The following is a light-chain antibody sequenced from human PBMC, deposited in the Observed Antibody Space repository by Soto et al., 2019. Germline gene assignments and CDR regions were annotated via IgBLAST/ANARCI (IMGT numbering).Light chain of an antibody. CDR2: QVS. J-gene: IGLJ1*01. V-gene: IGLV2-8*01. CDR3: GSFAGGNTFV. Sequence: QSALAQPPSASGSPGQSVTISCTGTSSDVGAYNYVSWYQHHPGKAPKLIIYQVSKRPSGVPDRFSGSKSGNTASLTVSGLQSEDEADYYCGSFAGGNTFVFGTGTKVTVL. CDR1: SSDVGAYNY.